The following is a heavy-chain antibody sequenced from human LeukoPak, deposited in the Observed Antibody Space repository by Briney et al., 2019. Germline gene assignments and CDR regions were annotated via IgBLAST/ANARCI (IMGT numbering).Heavy chain of an antibody. CDR3: AGDYYDSSGYDLSAHF. J-gene: IGHJ4*02. V-gene: IGHV4-38-2*02. CDR2: IYHSGST. CDR1: GYSISSGYY. Sequence: SVTLSLTCTVSGYSISSGYYWGWIRQPPGKGLEWIGRIYHSGSTYYNPSLKSRVTISVDTSKNQFSLKLSSVTAADTAVYYCAGDYYDSSGYDLSAHFWGQGTLVTVSS. D-gene: IGHD3-22*01.